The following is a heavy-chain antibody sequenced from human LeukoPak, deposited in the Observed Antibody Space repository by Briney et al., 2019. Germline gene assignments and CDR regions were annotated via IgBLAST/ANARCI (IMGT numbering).Heavy chain of an antibody. CDR2: IKSKTDGGTT. J-gene: IGHJ6*04. CDR1: GFTFSNAW. CDR3: AKDRGYCSGGSCYGMDV. V-gene: IGHV3-15*01. Sequence: GGSLRLSCAASGFTFSNAWMSWVRQAPGKGLEWVGRIKSKTDGGTTDYAAPVKGRFTISRDDSKNTLYLQMNSLRAEDTAVYYCAKDRGYCSGGSCYGMDVWGKGTTATVSS. D-gene: IGHD2-15*01.